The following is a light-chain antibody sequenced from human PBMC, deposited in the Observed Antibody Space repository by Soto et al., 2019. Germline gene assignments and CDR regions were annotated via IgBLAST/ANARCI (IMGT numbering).Light chain of an antibody. CDR3: SSYAGSTDV. Sequence: QSALTQPPSASGSPGQSVAISCTGTSSDVGGYNYVSLYQQHPGKAPKLMIYEVNKRATGVPDRFSDSKSGNTPSLTVSGLKDEDEDDYYCSSYAGSTDVFGTGTKVTVL. J-gene: IGLJ1*01. V-gene: IGLV2-8*01. CDR1: SSDVGGYNY. CDR2: EVN.